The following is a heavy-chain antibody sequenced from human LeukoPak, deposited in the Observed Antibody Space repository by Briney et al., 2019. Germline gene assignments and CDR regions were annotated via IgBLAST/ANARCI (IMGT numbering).Heavy chain of an antibody. Sequence: PGGSLRLSCAASGFTFSSYAMSWVRQAPGKGLEWVSGISGSGRGGSTYYATSVKGRFTISRENSKDTLYLQMNSLRAEDTAVYYCAKSLAAAGNYWGQGTLVTVSS. CDR1: GFTFSSYA. CDR3: AKSLAAAGNY. V-gene: IGHV3-23*01. CDR2: ISGSGRGGST. D-gene: IGHD6-13*01. J-gene: IGHJ4*02.